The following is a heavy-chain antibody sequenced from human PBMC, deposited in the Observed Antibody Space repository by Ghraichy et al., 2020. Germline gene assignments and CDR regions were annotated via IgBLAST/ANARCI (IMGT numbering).Heavy chain of an antibody. V-gene: IGHV1-69*10. CDR3: ARAGSPSVYYYYGMDV. CDR2: IIPILGIA. CDR1: GGTFSSYA. Sequence: SVKVSCKASGGTFSSYAISWVRQAPGQGLEWMGGIIPILGIANYAQKFQGRVTITADKSTSTACMELSSLRSEDTAVYYCARAGSPSVYYYYGMDVWGQGTTVTVSS. J-gene: IGHJ6*02. D-gene: IGHD3-10*01.